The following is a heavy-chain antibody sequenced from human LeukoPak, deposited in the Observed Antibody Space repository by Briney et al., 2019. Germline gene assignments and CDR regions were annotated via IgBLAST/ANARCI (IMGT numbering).Heavy chain of an antibody. V-gene: IGHV3-30*03. CDR2: ISYDGSNK. Sequence: GGSLRLSCAASGFTFSSYGMHWVRQAPGKGLEWVAFISYDGSNKYYADSVKGRLTISRDNSKNMLYLQMTSLRAEDTAVYYCARDTPSDIWGQGTMVTVSS. CDR3: ARDTPSDI. J-gene: IGHJ3*02. CDR1: GFTFSSYG.